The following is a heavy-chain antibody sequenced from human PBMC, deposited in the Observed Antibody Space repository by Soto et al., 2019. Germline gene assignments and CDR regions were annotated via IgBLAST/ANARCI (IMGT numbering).Heavy chain of an antibody. CDR1: GFTFSSYG. Sequence: GGSLRLSCAASGFTFSSYGMHWVRQAPGKGLEWVAVIWYDGSNKYYADSVKGRFTISRDNSKNTLYLQMNSLRAEDTAVYYCARDALRFLEERIWYFDLWGRGTLVTVSS. D-gene: IGHD3-3*01. V-gene: IGHV3-33*01. J-gene: IGHJ2*01. CDR3: ARDALRFLEERIWYFDL. CDR2: IWYDGSNK.